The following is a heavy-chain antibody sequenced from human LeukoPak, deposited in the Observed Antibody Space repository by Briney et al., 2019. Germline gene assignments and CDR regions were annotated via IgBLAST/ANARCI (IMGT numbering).Heavy chain of an antibody. CDR2: IWYDGSNK. D-gene: IGHD3-10*01. CDR1: GFTFRNHG. CDR3: AKDQDGSGSYPGVPWDYYGMDV. J-gene: IGHJ6*02. Sequence: GRSLRLSCAASGFTFRNHGMHWVRQAPGKGLEWVAVIWYDGSNKYYADSVKGRFTISRDNSKNTLYLQMNSLRAEDTAVYYCAKDQDGSGSYPGVPWDYYGMDVWGQGITVTVSS. V-gene: IGHV3-33*06.